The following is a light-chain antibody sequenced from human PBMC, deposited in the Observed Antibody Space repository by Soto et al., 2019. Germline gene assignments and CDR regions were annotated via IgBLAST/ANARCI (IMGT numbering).Light chain of an antibody. CDR2: DVS. Sequence: QSLLTQPASVSGSPGQSITISCTGTSSDVGGYNYVSWYQQHPGKAPKLMIYDVSNRPSGVSNRFSGSKSGNTASLTISGLQAEDEADYYCSSYTSSRGVFGTGNKVTVL. CDR3: SSYTSSRGV. CDR1: SSDVGGYNY. V-gene: IGLV2-14*01. J-gene: IGLJ1*01.